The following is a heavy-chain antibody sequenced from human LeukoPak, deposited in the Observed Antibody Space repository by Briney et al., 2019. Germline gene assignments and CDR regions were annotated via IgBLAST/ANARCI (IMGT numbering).Heavy chain of an antibody. Sequence: PGGSLRLSCVASEFTFSSYSMIWVRQAPGKGLEWISYISNGSGNRYYADSVKGRFTISRDNAKNLLYLQMNNLGADDTAVYYCARAAKWEFYHYYMDVWGKGTTVAVSS. CDR1: EFTFSSYS. J-gene: IGHJ6*03. CDR3: ARAAKWEFYHYYMDV. D-gene: IGHD1-26*01. CDR2: ISNGSGNR. V-gene: IGHV3-48*01.